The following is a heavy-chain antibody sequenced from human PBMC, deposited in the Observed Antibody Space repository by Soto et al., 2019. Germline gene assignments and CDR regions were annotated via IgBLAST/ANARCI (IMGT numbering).Heavy chain of an antibody. D-gene: IGHD6-19*01. CDR1: GFTFSSYA. CDR2: VNDSADRT. V-gene: IGHV3-23*01. Sequence: PVGSLRLFCEASGFTFSSYAMSWVRQSPGGGLEWVSSVNDSADRTYYADSVKGRFTISRDNSKNTLYLQMNTLRAEDTALYYCVRDPQSSGWSYNWYDPWGHGTRLTVSS. J-gene: IGHJ5*02. CDR3: VRDPQSSGWSYNWYDP.